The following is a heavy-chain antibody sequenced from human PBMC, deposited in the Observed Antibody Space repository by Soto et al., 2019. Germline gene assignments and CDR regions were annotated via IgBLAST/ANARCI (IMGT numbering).Heavy chain of an antibody. Sequence: PGGSLRLSCAASGFSDSSNYMTCVRQATGKGLEWVSVIYIGGSTYYADSVKGRFTISRDYSKNTLYLQMNSLRAEDTAVYYCARGLGHFKGVFDYWGQGTLVTVSS. J-gene: IGHJ4*02. CDR2: IYIGGST. D-gene: IGHD3-22*01. CDR3: ARGLGHFKGVFDY. CDR1: GFSDSSNY. V-gene: IGHV3-53*01.